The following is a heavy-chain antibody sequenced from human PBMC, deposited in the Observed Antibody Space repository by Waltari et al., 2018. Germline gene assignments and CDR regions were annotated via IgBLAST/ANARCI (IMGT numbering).Heavy chain of an antibody. D-gene: IGHD3-10*01. J-gene: IGHJ4*02. CDR3: AKDAFGNTYLDH. Sequence: QVQLVESGGGVVQPGMSLRLSCEASGFSLIRFGMHWVRQAPGKGLEWVALIFFGGGDTYYADSVRGRFTISRDNSKNILYLDMNSLRPDDTALYYCAKDAFGNTYLDHWGQGTLVTVSS. CDR1: GFSLIRFG. V-gene: IGHV3-33*03. CDR2: IFFGGGDT.